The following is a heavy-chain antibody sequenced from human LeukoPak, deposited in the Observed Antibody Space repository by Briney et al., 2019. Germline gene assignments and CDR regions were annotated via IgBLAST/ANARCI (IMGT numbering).Heavy chain of an antibody. V-gene: IGHV4-59*01. Sequence: SETLSLTCTVSGGSISSYYWSWIRQPPGKGLEWIGYIYYSGSTNYNPSLKSRVIISVDTSKNQFSLKLSSVTAADTAVYYCARVYYDSSGYYYDYWGQGTLVTVSS. J-gene: IGHJ4*02. CDR2: IYYSGST. CDR3: ARVYYDSSGYYYDY. D-gene: IGHD3-22*01. CDR1: GGSISSYY.